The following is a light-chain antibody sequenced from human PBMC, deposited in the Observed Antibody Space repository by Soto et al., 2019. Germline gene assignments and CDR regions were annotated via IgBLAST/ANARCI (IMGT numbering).Light chain of an antibody. J-gene: IGKJ5*01. CDR3: QQRSNWPIT. CDR2: DAS. V-gene: IGKV3-11*01. Sequence: EIVLTQSPASLSLSPGERVTLPCRARQSVSSYLAWYQQKPGQAPRLLIYDASNRATGIPARFSGSWSGTDFTLTISSLEPEDFAVYYCQQRSNWPITFGQGTRLEIK. CDR1: QSVSSY.